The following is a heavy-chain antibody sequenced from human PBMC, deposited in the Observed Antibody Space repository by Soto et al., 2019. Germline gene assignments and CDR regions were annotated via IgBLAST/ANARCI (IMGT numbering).Heavy chain of an antibody. J-gene: IGHJ6*02. CDR1: GYAFTSYY. CDR2: INPSGGST. D-gene: IGHD3-3*01. CDR3: ARDLYDFWGGYSVGGDYYYHGMDV. V-gene: IGHV1-46*01. Sequence: GASVKVSCKASGYAFTSYYMHWVRQAPGQGLEWMGIINPSGGSTSYAQKFQGRVTMTRDTSTSTVYMELSSLRSEDTAVYYCARDLYDFWGGYSVGGDYYYHGMDVWGQGTTVTVSS.